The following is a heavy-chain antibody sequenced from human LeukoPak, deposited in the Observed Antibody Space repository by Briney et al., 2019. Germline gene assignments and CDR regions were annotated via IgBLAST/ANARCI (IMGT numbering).Heavy chain of an antibody. CDR1: GYTFTGYY. J-gene: IGHJ4*02. CDR3: ARDSRYSSGWHFDY. CDR2: INSNSGGT. Sequence: ASVKVSCKASGYTFTGYYMHWVRQAPGQGLEWMGWINSNSGGTNYAQKFQGRVTMTRDTSISTAYMELSRLRSDDTAVYYCARDSRYSSGWHFDYWGQGTLVTVSS. D-gene: IGHD6-19*01. V-gene: IGHV1-2*02.